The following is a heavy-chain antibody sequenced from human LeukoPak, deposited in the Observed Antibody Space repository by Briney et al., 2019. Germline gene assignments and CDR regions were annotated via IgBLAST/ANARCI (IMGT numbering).Heavy chain of an antibody. D-gene: IGHD5-18*01. Sequence: GGSLRLSCAASGFNFANHAMSWVRQAPGKGLEWVSVIYSGGSTYYADSVKGRFTISRDNSKNTLYLQMNSLRAEDTAVYYCARSSGYSYGLVDYWGQGTLVTVSS. CDR1: GFNFANHA. V-gene: IGHV3-53*01. CDR3: ARSSGYSYGLVDY. CDR2: IYSGGST. J-gene: IGHJ4*02.